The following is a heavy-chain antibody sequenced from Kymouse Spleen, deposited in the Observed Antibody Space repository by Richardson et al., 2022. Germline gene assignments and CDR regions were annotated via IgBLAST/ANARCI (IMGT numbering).Heavy chain of an antibody. CDR1: GGSFSGYY. V-gene: IGHV4-34*01. CDR3: AQRITMVRGGPLFDY. Sequence: QVQLQQWGAGLLKPSETLSLTCAVYGGSFSGYYWSWIRQPPGKGLEWIGEINHSGSTNYNPSLKSRVTISVDTSKNQFSLKLSSVTAADTAVYYCAQRITMVRGGPLFDYWGQGTLVTVSS. D-gene: IGHD3-10*01. J-gene: IGHJ4*02. CDR2: INHSGST.